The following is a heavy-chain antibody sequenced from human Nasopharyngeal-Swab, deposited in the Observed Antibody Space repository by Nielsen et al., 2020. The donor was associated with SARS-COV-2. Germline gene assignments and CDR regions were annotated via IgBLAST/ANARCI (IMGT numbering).Heavy chain of an antibody. CDR2: ISGSGGST. CDR3: AKDPDYSNLNWFDP. CDR1: GFTFSSYA. D-gene: IGHD4-11*01. V-gene: IGHV3-23*01. J-gene: IGHJ5*02. Sequence: GGSLRLSCAASGFTFSSYAMSWVRQAPGKGLEWVSAISGSGGSTYYADSVKGRFTISRDNSKNTLYLQMNSLRAENTAVYYCAKDPDYSNLNWFDPWGQGTLVTVSS.